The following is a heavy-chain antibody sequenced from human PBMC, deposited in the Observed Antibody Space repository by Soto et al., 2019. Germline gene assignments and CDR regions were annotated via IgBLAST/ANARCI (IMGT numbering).Heavy chain of an antibody. V-gene: IGHV4-34*01. CDR2: INHSGDT. Sequence: SETLSLTCSVYGGSFSGYYWSWIRQPPGKGLEWIVEINHSGDTNYNLSLKSRVTISVYTSKNQFSLKLSSVTAADTALYYCAKADYSYSWAPGDYWGRGTLVTVSS. J-gene: IGHJ4*02. CDR3: AKADYSYSWAPGDY. CDR1: GGSFSGYY. D-gene: IGHD6-13*01.